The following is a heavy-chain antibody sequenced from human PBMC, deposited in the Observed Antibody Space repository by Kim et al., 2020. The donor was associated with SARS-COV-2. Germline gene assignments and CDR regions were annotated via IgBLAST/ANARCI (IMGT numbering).Heavy chain of an antibody. CDR2: INHSGST. V-gene: IGHV4-34*01. CDR1: GGSFSGYY. D-gene: IGHD3-22*01. Sequence: SETLSLTCAVYGGSFSGYYWSWIRQPPGKGLEWIGEINHSGSTNYNPSLKSRVTISVDTSKNQFSLKLSSVTAADTAVYYCARGPPGYYDSSGYKTGFDYWGQGTLVTVSS. CDR3: ARGPPGYYDSSGYKTGFDY. J-gene: IGHJ4*02.